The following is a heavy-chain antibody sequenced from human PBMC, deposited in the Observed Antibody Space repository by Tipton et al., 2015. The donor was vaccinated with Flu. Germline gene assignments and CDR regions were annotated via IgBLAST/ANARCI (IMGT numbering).Heavy chain of an antibody. CDR3: ARDGSFREDSRYNWNDPENWFDP. Sequence: TLSLTCTVSGGSISSGGYYWSWIRQLPGEGLEWIGYIYHSGGTYYNPSLESLLTISVDTSNYQFSLKVSSVTAEDTAVHYCARDGSFREDSRYNWNDPENWFDPWGQGTLVTVSS. J-gene: IGHJ5*02. CDR1: GGSISSGGYY. V-gene: IGHV4-31*01. D-gene: IGHD1-20*01. CDR2: IYHSGGT.